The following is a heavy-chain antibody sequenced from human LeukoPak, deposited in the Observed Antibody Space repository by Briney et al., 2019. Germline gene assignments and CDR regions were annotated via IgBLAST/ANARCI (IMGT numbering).Heavy chain of an antibody. D-gene: IGHD3-16*01. CDR3: ASQSFARFDP. Sequence: GGSLRLFCVASGFAFCRSWMSWVRQAPGKGREWVGNIQPDGSEQYPVDSVKGRFTISRDNSRNSLFLQMSSVRVEDTSVYYCASQSFARFDPWGQGTLVTVSS. J-gene: IGHJ5*02. CDR1: GFAFCRSW. CDR2: IQPDGSEQ. V-gene: IGHV3-7*01.